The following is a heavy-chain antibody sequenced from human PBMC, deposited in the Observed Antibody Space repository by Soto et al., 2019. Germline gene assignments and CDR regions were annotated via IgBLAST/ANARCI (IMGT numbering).Heavy chain of an antibody. Sequence: QMQLVQSGPEVKKPGTSVKVSCKASGFTFTSSAVQWVRQARGQRLEWIGWIVVGSGNTNYAQKFQERVTSTRDMSTSTAYMELSSLRSDDTAVYYCAAGEGKAHIVVVPAARSSQDYYYGMDVWGQGTTVTVSS. CDR2: IVVGSGNT. CDR3: AAGEGKAHIVVVPAARSSQDYYYGMDV. D-gene: IGHD2-2*01. CDR1: GFTFTSSA. V-gene: IGHV1-58*01. J-gene: IGHJ6*02.